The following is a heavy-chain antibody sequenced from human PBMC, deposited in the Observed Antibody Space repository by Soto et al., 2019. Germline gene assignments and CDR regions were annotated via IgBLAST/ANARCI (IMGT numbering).Heavy chain of an antibody. D-gene: IGHD1-26*01. CDR1: GGTFSSYA. Sequence: ASVKVSCKASGGTFSSYAISWVRQAPGQGLEWMGGIIPIFGTANYAQKFQGRVTITADESTSTAYMELSSLRSEDTAVYYCAISGGPQPVEYYFDYWGQGTLVTVSS. CDR2: IIPIFGTA. J-gene: IGHJ4*02. CDR3: AISGGPQPVEYYFDY. V-gene: IGHV1-69*13.